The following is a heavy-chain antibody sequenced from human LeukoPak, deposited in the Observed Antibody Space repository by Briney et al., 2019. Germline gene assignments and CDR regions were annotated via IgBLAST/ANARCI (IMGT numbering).Heavy chain of an antibody. J-gene: IGHJ4*02. CDR3: ARGRGSLTY. Sequence: KPSETLSLTCTVSGGSISLYCWSWIRQPPGKGLEWIGYFYDTRSPKYNPSLERRVTISVDMSRNQFSLNLTSVTAADTAVYYCARGRGSLTYWGQGTLATVSS. D-gene: IGHD3-10*01. CDR1: GGSISLYC. CDR2: FYDTRSP. V-gene: IGHV4-59*01.